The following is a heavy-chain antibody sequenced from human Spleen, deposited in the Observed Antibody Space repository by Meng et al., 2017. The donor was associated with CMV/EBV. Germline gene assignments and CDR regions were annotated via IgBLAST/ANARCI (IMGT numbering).Heavy chain of an antibody. CDR1: GFTVSSNY. CDR2: IRYDGSNK. CDR3: ARGGDYYGSGSYYIPRRGYYFFDY. D-gene: IGHD3-10*01. V-gene: IGHV3-30*02. Sequence: VQLVESGGGLIQPGGSLRLSCAASGFTVSSNYMSWVRQAPGKGLEWVAFIRYDGSNKYYADSVKGRFTISRDNSKNTLYLQMNSLRAEDTAVYYCARGGDYYGSGSYYIPRRGYYFFDYWGQGTLGTVAS. J-gene: IGHJ4*02.